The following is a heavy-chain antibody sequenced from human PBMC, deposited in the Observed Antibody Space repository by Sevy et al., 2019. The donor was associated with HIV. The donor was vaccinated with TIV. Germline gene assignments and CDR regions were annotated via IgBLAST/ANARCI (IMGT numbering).Heavy chain of an antibody. V-gene: IGHV4-30-4*01. J-gene: IGHJ5*02. CDR3: ARDATEYTSSSDWFDP. CDR2: ISYTGNT. Sequence: SETLSLTCTVSGGSISSGNYYWHWIRQPPGKGLEWIGYISYTGNTYYNPSLKGPVTISVDTSNNQFSLRLTSVTAADTAVYYCARDATEYTSSSDWFDPWGQGTLVTVSS. CDR1: GGSISSGNYY. D-gene: IGHD6-6*01.